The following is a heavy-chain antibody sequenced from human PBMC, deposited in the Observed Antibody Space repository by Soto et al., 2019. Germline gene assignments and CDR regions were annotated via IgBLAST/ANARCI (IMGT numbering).Heavy chain of an antibody. J-gene: IGHJ6*03. CDR1: GGSFSGYY. Sequence: PSETLSLTCAVYGGSFSGYYWSWIRQPPGKGLEWIGEINHSGSTNYNPSLKSRVTISVDTSKNQFSLKLSSVTAADTAVYYCARSGGWLRLSYYYYLAVWGQGTTVTVSS. D-gene: IGHD5-12*01. CDR3: ARSGGWLRLSYYYYLAV. CDR2: INHSGST. V-gene: IGHV4-34*01.